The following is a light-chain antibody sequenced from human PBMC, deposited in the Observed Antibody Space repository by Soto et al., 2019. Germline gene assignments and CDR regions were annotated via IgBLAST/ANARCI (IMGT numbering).Light chain of an antibody. J-gene: IGLJ1*01. CDR2: QNS. Sequence: YELTQPPSVSVSQGQTASITCSGDKLGDRYACWYQQKQGQSPVLVIYQNSKRPSGIPERFSGSNSGNTATLTISGTQAMEEADYYCQAWGSSAGVFGTGTKLTVL. V-gene: IGLV3-1*01. CDR3: QAWGSSAGV. CDR1: KLGDRY.